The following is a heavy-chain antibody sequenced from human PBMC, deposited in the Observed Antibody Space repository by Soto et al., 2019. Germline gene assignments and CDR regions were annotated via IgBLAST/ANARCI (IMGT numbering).Heavy chain of an antibody. J-gene: IGHJ4*02. D-gene: IGHD3-22*01. CDR3: ANSRTGSYDSSGYYAY. Sequence: SVKVSCKASGGTFSSYAISWVRQAPGQGLEWMGGIIPIFGTANYAQKFQGRVTITADESTSTAYMELSSLRSEDTAVYYCANSRTGSYDSSGYYAYWGQGPLVTVYS. CDR2: IIPIFGTA. CDR1: GGTFSSYA. V-gene: IGHV1-69*13.